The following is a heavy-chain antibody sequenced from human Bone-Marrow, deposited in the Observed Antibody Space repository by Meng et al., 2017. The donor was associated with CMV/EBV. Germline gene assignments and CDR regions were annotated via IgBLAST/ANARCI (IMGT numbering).Heavy chain of an antibody. D-gene: IGHD2-8*01. CDR2: ISWNSGSI. CDR3: AKDHRRATQGSGMGAFDI. CDR1: GFTFDDYA. Sequence: GGSLRLSCAASGFTFDDYAMHWVRQAPGEGLEWVSGISWNSGSIGYADSVKGRFSISRDNAKNSLYLQMNSLRAEDTALYYCAKDHRRATQGSGMGAFDIWGQGTMVTVSS. J-gene: IGHJ3*02. V-gene: IGHV3-9*01.